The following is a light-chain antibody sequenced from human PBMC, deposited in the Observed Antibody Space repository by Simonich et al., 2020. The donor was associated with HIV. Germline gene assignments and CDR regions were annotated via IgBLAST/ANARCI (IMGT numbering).Light chain of an antibody. V-gene: IGKV3-15*01. CDR2: GAS. CDR1: QSVSSK. J-gene: IGKJ1*01. Sequence: EIVMTQSPATLSVSTGERATLSCRASQSVSSKFAWYQQKPGQAPRLLIYGASTRATGIPARFSGSGSGTEFNLTISSMQSEDFAVYYCQQYNKWPPWTFGQGTKVEIK. CDR3: QQYNKWPPWT.